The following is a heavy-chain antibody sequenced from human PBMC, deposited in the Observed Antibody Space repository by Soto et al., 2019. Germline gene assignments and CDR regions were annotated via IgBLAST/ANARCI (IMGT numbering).Heavy chain of an antibody. J-gene: IGHJ4*02. CDR2: IYYSGST. CDR3: AGGGIAARRVDY. CDR1: GGSISSYY. V-gene: IGHV4-59*01. Sequence: QVQLQESGPGLVKPSETLSLTCTVSGGSISSYYWSWIRQPPGKGLEWIGYIYYSGSTNYNPSLKSRVPISVDTSKNQFSLKLSSVTAADTAVYYCAGGGIAARRVDYWGQGTLVTVSS. D-gene: IGHD6-6*01.